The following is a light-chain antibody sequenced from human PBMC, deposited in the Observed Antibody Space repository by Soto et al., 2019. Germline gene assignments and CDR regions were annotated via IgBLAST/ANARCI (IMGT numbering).Light chain of an antibody. CDR2: DAS. CDR1: QTISTF. CDR3: QQTYSTFVS. V-gene: IGKV1-39*01. Sequence: DIQMTQSPSSLSASVGDRVTITCRSSQTISTFLHWFQQKPGKAPNLLIYDASSLQSGVPSRFSGSGSGTDFTLNISSLQPEDFGTYYCQQTYSTFVSFGGGTKVDIK. J-gene: IGKJ4*01.